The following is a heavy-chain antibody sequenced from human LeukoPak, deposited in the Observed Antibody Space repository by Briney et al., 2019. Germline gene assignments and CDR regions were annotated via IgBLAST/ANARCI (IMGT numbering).Heavy chain of an antibody. J-gene: IGHJ4*02. CDR1: GYSISSGYY. CDR3: ARLTGRYCFDY. Sequence: ASETLSLTCAVSGYSISSGYYWGWIRQPPGKGLEWIGTIHHSGSTYYNSSLESRVTISKDTSKNQFSLRLSPVTAADTAVYFCARLTGRYCFDYWGQGTLVTVAS. V-gene: IGHV4-38-2*01. D-gene: IGHD3-9*01. CDR2: IHHSGST.